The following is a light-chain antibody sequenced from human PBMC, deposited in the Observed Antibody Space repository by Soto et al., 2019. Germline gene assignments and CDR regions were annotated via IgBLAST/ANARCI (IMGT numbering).Light chain of an antibody. J-gene: IGKJ1*01. CDR1: RSISSSY. CDR2: GTF. Sequence: EVVLTQSPVTLSLSPGDRATLSCRASRSISSSYLAWYQQKPGQAPRLLIYGTFNRATGIPDRFSGDGSGTDFTLTINRLEPEDFAVYFCQQCGLSPRTFGQGTKVEV. CDR3: QQCGLSPRT. V-gene: IGKV3-20*01.